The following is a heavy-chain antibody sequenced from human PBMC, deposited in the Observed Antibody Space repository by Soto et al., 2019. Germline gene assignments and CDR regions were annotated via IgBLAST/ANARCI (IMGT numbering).Heavy chain of an antibody. J-gene: IGHJ4*02. D-gene: IGHD3-10*01. CDR3: VRALDGSGSYYTGY. CDR2: IRVHNGNT. Sequence: QVHLVQSGVEVKKPGASVKVSCKASGYNFINYGITWVRQAPGQGLEWMGWIRVHNGNTNYAQNLQGRVTMTTDTSTSTAYMELRSLRSDDTAVYYCVRALDGSGSYYTGYWGPGTLVTVSS. CDR1: GYNFINYG. V-gene: IGHV1-18*01.